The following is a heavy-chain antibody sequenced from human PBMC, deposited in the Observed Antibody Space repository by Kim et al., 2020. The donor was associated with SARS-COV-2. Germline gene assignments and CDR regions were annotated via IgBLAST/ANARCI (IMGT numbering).Heavy chain of an antibody. D-gene: IGHD3-3*01. J-gene: IGHJ4*02. CDR1: GFTFCDSA. CDR2: IRSKTKTYAT. Sequence: GGSLRLSCAASGFTFCDSAIHWVRQASGKGLEWVGRIRSKTKTYATAYAASVKGRFTISRDDPKNTAYLQMDSLKAEDTAVYYCTRILDRQDGGVVESFDYWGQGILVTVSS. V-gene: IGHV3-73*01. CDR3: TRILDRQDGGVVESFDY.